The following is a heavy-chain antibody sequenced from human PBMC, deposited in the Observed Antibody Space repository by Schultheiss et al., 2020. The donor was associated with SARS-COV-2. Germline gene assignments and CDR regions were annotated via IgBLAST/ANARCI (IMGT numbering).Heavy chain of an antibody. CDR1: GFTFSSYG. CDR2: IWYDGSNK. V-gene: IGHV3-30*02. J-gene: IGHJ6*02. CDR3: AKEMSYYYYYGMDV. Sequence: GGSLRLSCAVSGFTFSSYGMHWVRQAPGKGLEWVAVIWYDGSNKYYADSVKGRFTISRDNSKNTLYLQMNSLRAEDTAVYYCAKEMSYYYYYGMDVWGQGTTVTVSS.